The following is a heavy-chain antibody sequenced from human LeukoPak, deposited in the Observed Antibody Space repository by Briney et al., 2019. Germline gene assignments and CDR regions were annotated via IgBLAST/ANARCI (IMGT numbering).Heavy chain of an antibody. J-gene: IGHJ4*02. CDR3: ARVVASTSIDS. D-gene: IGHD2-15*01. CDR2: IYHSGST. CDR1: GYSISSGHY. V-gene: IGHV4-38-2*02. Sequence: SETLSLTCTVSGYSISSGHYWGWIRQPPGKGLEWIGSIYHSGSTYYNPSLKSRVTISVDTSKNQFSLKLSSVTAADTALYYCARVVASTSIDSWGQGILVSVSS.